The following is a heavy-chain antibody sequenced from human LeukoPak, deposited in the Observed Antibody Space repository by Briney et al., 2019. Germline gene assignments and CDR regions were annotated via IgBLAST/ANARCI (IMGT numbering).Heavy chain of an antibody. CDR2: INPSGGST. D-gene: IGHD6-19*01. CDR1: GYTFTSYY. J-gene: IGHJ4*02. V-gene: IGHV1-46*01. CDR3: ASLGYSSGWYEGQYFDY. Sequence: ASVKVSCKASGYTFTSYYMHWVRQAPGQGLEWMGIINPSGGSTSYAQKFQGRVTMTRDTSTSTVYMELSSLRCEETAVYYCASLGYSSGWYEGQYFDYWGQGPLATVSS.